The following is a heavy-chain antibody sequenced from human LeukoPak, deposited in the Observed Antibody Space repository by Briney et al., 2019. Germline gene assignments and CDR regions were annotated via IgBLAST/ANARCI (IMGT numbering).Heavy chain of an antibody. V-gene: IGHV3-21*01. Sequence: GSLRLSCAASGFTFNSYSMNWVRQAPGKGLEWVSSISSSSSYIYYADSVKGRFTISRDNAKNSLYLQMNSLRAEDTAVYYCAGDYGDYGGYYWGQGTLVTVSS. D-gene: IGHD4-17*01. CDR1: GFTFNSYS. J-gene: IGHJ4*02. CDR2: ISSSSSYI. CDR3: AGDYGDYGGYY.